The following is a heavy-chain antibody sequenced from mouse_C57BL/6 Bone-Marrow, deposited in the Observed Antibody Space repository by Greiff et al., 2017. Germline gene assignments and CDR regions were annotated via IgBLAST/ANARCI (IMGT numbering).Heavy chain of an antibody. CDR3: TSYYYGSRWLDY. J-gene: IGHJ2*01. CDR2: IDPEDGDT. V-gene: IGHV14-4*01. Sequence: EVQLQQSGAELVRPGASVKLSCTASGFNIKDDYMHWVKQRPEQGLEWIGWIDPEDGDTEYASKFQGKATITAYTSSNTAYLQRSSLTSEATADYCCTSYYYGSRWLDYWGQGTTLTVSS. D-gene: IGHD1-1*01. CDR1: GFNIKDDY.